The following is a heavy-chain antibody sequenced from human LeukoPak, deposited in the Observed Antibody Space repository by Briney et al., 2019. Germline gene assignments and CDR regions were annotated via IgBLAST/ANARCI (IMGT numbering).Heavy chain of an antibody. CDR2: LNYSGST. V-gene: IGHV4-39*02. Sequence: SETLSLTCSVSGASISSSDYYWGWIRQPPGKGLEWIGKLNYSGSTYYNPSLKSRVTISVDTSKNHFSLRLTSMTAADTAVYYCARLTHSYYSDTSGYYPYYYMDVWGKGTTVTVSS. D-gene: IGHD3-22*01. J-gene: IGHJ6*03. CDR3: ARLTHSYYSDTSGYYPYYYMDV. CDR1: GASISSSDYY.